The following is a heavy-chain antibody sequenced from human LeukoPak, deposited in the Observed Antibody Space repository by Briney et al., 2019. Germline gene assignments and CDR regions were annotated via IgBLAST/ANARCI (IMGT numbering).Heavy chain of an antibody. Sequence: PGGSLRLSCAASGFTFSSYWMSWVRQAPGKGLEWVANIKQDGSEKYYVDSVKGRFTISRDNAKNSLYLQMNSLRAEDTAVYYCARDGWCGSWGFDYWGQGTLVTVSS. V-gene: IGHV3-7*01. CDR3: ARDGWCGSWGFDY. CDR2: IKQDGSEK. J-gene: IGHJ4*02. CDR1: GFTFSSYW. D-gene: IGHD3-10*01.